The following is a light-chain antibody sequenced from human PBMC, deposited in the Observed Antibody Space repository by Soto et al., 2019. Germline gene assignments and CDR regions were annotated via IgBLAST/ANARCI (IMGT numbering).Light chain of an antibody. CDR1: QTISSW. CDR2: KAS. J-gene: IGKJ1*01. CDR3: QHYNSYSEA. Sequence: DIQITQSPSTLSGSVGDRVIISCRASQTISSWLAWYQQKPGKAPKLLIYKASTLKSGVPSRFSGSGSGTEFTLTISSLQPDDFATYYCQHYNSYSEAFGQGTKVDIK. V-gene: IGKV1-5*03.